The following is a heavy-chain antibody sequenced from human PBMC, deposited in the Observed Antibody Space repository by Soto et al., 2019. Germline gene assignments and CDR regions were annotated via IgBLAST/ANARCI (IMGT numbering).Heavy chain of an antibody. V-gene: IGHV4-4*02. CDR3: ARGSGWPRNYYLDY. J-gene: IGHJ4*02. D-gene: IGHD6-19*01. CDR1: GGSISSSNW. Sequence: PSETLSLTCAVSGGSISSSNWWSWVRQPPGKGLEWIGEIYHSGSTNYNPSLKSRVTISVDKSKNQFSLKLSSVTAADTAVYYCARGSGWPRNYYLDYWGQGTLVTVSS. CDR2: IYHSGST.